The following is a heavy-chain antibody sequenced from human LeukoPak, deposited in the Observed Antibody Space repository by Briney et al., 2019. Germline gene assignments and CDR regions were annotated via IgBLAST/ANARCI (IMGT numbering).Heavy chain of an antibody. D-gene: IGHD3-10*01. Sequence: GGSLRLSCAASGFTFSSYAMSWVRQAPGKGLEWVSAISGSGGSTYYADSVKGRFTISRDNSKNTLYLQMNSLRAEDTAVYYCASIYGSGSYYNVRGPYYFDYWGQGTLVTVSS. V-gene: IGHV3-23*01. CDR2: ISGSGGST. CDR3: ASIYGSGSYYNVRGPYYFDY. J-gene: IGHJ4*02. CDR1: GFTFSSYA.